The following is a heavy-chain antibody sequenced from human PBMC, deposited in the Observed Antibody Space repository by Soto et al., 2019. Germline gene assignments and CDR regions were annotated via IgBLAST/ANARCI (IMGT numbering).Heavy chain of an antibody. Sequence: ASVKVSCKASGYTFSGYYMHWVRQAPGQGLEWMGWINPTNGDTNYAQRYQGRVMMTRDTSSTTTYMELSGLRSDDTATYHCARDIPGTGYGMDAWVQGTTVTVSS. D-gene: IGHD2-21*01. V-gene: IGHV1-2*02. CDR3: ARDIPGTGYGMDA. CDR2: INPTNGDT. J-gene: IGHJ6*02. CDR1: GYTFSGYY.